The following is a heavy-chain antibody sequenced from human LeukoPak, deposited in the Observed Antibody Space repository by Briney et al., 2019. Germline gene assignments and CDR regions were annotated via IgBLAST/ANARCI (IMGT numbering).Heavy chain of an antibody. CDR3: ARGFSGYWFFDL. Sequence: GGSLRLSCAASGFTFNTYDMHWVRQVPGKGLEWVSAIGTTGDTYYPDSVKDRFTISRENAKNSLYLQLNSLRAGDTAVYYCARGFSGYWFFDLWGRGTLVTVSS. D-gene: IGHD3-3*02. J-gene: IGHJ2*01. V-gene: IGHV3-13*01. CDR2: IGTTGDT. CDR1: GFTFNTYD.